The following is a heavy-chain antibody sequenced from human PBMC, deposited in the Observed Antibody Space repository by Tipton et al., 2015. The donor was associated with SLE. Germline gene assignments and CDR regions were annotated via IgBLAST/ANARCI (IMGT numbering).Heavy chain of an antibody. V-gene: IGHV4-31*02. D-gene: IGHD1-26*01. CDR2: IFHSGNT. J-gene: IGHJ6*04. Sequence: ISRGGDYWSWIRQHPAKGLGGIGFIFHSGNTYYTPSPKSRAFISVNTTKNQFSLRVNSVTAAHAAVYYWARNRSTFLGYMDVWGRGPTVIVSS. CDR1: ISRGGDY. CDR3: ARNRSTFLGYMDV.